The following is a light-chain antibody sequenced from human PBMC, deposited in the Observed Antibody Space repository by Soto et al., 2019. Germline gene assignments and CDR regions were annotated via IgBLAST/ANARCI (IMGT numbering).Light chain of an antibody. CDR2: DVS. CDR3: CAYAGSYTFDVV. J-gene: IGLJ2*01. V-gene: IGLV2-11*01. Sequence: QSALTQPRSVSGSPGQSVTISCTGNSNDVGGYNYVSWYQQHPGKAPKLIIYDVSERPSGVPDRFSGSKSGNTASLTISGLQAEDEAEYYCCAYAGSYTFDVVFGGGTKLTVL. CDR1: SNDVGGYNY.